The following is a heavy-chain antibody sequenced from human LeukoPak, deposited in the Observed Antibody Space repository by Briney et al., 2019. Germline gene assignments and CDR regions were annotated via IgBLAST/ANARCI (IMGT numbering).Heavy chain of an antibody. CDR1: GGTFSGYY. J-gene: IGHJ6*03. V-gene: IGHV4-34*01. CDR3: ARLSVIVGAALEYYYYYMDV. Sequence: ASETLSLTCAVYGGTFSGYYWSWIRQPPGKRLEWVGESNDSGGTNYNPSLKSRVTISADKSKNQVSLRLTSVTAAETAVYYCARLSVIVGAALEYYYYYMDVWGQGTTVTVSS. D-gene: IGHD1-26*01. CDR2: SNDSGGT.